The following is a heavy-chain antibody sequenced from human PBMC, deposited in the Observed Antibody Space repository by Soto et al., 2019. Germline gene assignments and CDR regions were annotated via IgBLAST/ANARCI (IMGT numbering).Heavy chain of an antibody. CDR3: ARGAGYCSGGSCYDYYYYMDV. J-gene: IGHJ6*03. Sequence: GASVKVSCKASGYTFTGYYMHWVRQAPGQGLERMGWINPNSGGTNYAQKFQGWVTMTRDTSISTAYMELSRLRSDDTAVYYCARGAGYCSGGSCYDYYYYMDVWGKGTTVTVSS. CDR1: GYTFTGYY. V-gene: IGHV1-2*04. D-gene: IGHD2-15*01. CDR2: INPNSGGT.